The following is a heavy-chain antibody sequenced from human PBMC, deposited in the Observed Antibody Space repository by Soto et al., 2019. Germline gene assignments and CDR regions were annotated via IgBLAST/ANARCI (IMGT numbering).Heavy chain of an antibody. D-gene: IGHD5-12*01. CDR1: GFTVSSNY. V-gene: IGHV3-53*04. Sequence: EVQLVESGGGLVQPGGSLRLSCAASGFTVSSNYMSWVRQAPGKGLEWVSVIYSGGSTYYADSVKGQFTISRHNSKNTLYLQMNSLRAEDTAVYYCARQTNIVASFDPWGQGTLVTVSS. CDR3: ARQTNIVASFDP. CDR2: IYSGGST. J-gene: IGHJ5*02.